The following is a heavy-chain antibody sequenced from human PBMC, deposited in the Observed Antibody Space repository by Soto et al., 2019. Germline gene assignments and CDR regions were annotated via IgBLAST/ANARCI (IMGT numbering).Heavy chain of an antibody. V-gene: IGHV3-30-3*01. CDR3: ARDGSTFNGKYQLLYGMDV. CDR1: GFTFSSYA. J-gene: IGHJ6*02. D-gene: IGHD2-2*01. Sequence: GGSLRLSCAASGFTFSSYAMHWVRQAPGKGLEWVAVISYDGSNKYYADSVKGRFTISRDNSKNTLYLQMNSLRAEDTAVYYCARDGSTFNGKYQLLYGMDVWGQGTTVTVSS. CDR2: ISYDGSNK.